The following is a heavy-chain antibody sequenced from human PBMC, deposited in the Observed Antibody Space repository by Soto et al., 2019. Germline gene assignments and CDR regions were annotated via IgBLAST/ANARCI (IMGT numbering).Heavy chain of an antibody. D-gene: IGHD2-15*01. CDR3: AKDLGPLRLLNYYFYGLDV. J-gene: IGHJ6*02. CDR2: IESGGST. CDR1: GFTVSSSY. V-gene: IGHV3-53*01. Sequence: EGSLRLSCNASGFTVSSSYMSWVRPAPGMGLEWVAVIESGGSTHYADSVKGRFTISRDNSKNMIYLQLHTLRAEDTAVYYCAKDLGPLRLLNYYFYGLDVWGQGTTVTVSS.